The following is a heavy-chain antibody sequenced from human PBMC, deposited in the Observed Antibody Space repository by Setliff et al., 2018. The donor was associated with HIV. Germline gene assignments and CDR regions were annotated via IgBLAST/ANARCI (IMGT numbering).Heavy chain of an antibody. CDR3: AKDRQQLDPRELDY. J-gene: IGHJ4*02. Sequence: AGGSLRLSCAASGFTFSTYAMGWVRQAPGKGLEWVSTIGAVGGPTHYAEPVKGRFTIFRDNSKKTLYLQMSSLRVEDTAVYYCAKDRQQLDPRELDYWGQGTLVTVSS. CDR2: IGAVGGPT. CDR1: GFTFSTYA. D-gene: IGHD6-13*01. V-gene: IGHV3-23*01.